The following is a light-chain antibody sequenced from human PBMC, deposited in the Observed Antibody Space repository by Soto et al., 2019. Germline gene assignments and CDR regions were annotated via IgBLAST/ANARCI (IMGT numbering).Light chain of an antibody. CDR2: DAS. CDR3: QHYNSYSEA. Sequence: DIHMTQSPSSLSVSVGDRVTITCRTSQNINAWLAWYQQRPGQAPKLLIYDASTVQSGVPSRFSGSGSGTEFTLTISSLQPDDSATYYCQHYNSYSEAFGQGTKVDIK. V-gene: IGKV1-5*01. CDR1: QNINAW. J-gene: IGKJ1*01.